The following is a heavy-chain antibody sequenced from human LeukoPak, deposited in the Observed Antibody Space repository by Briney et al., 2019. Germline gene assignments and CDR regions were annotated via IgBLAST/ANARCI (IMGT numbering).Heavy chain of an antibody. Sequence: PSETLSLTCTVSDGSISNYYWSWVRQPPGKGREWIGYIYYSGSTSYNPSLKSRLPISVDTSKNQFSLRLTSVTAADTAVYFCAGAYSSGRSYFDYWGQGTLVTVSA. D-gene: IGHD6-19*01. CDR2: IYYSGST. J-gene: IGHJ4*02. CDR3: AGAYSSGRSYFDY. CDR1: DGSISNYY. V-gene: IGHV4-59*01.